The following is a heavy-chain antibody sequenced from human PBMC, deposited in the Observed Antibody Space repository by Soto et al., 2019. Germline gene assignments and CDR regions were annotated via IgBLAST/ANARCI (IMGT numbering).Heavy chain of an antibody. V-gene: IGHV3-23*01. CDR1: GFTFGSFA. Sequence: RRLSCAASGFTFGSFAMTWVRQAPGRGLEWIAGISGSGGTTYDADSVRGRFTISRDNSKNTLYLQMNSLRAEDTAVYYCAKDLVLLRSWGQGTQVTVSS. J-gene: IGHJ5*02. CDR3: AKDLVLLRS. CDR2: ISGSGGTT. D-gene: IGHD1-26*01.